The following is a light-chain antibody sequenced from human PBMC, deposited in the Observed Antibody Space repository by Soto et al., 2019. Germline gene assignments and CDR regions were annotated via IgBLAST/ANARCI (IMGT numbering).Light chain of an antibody. J-gene: IGKJ2*01. CDR3: QQLHSRLYT. CDR2: AAS. V-gene: IGKV1-9*01. CDR1: QGITNY. Sequence: DIQLTQSPSFLPAPLGDRVTIACRASQGITNYLAWYQQMPGKAPKLLIYAASIFQNGVPSRFSGSGSGTDFTLTISSLQPEDGAAYYCQQLHSRLYTSGQGTKLDIK.